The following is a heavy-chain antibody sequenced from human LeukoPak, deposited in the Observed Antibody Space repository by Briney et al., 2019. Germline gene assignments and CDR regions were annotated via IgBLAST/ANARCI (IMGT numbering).Heavy chain of an antibody. CDR3: TRGRAVGD. CDR2: VSPDSGDT. CDR1: GYTFTNND. Sequence: ASVKVSCKASGYTFTNNDINWVRQTTGQGIEWMGWVSPDSGDTGYAPNFRGRGTMTTDTSINTAYMELTSVTSEATALYHCTRGRAVGDWGQGTLVTVSS. V-gene: IGHV1-8*01. D-gene: IGHD2-15*01. J-gene: IGHJ4*02.